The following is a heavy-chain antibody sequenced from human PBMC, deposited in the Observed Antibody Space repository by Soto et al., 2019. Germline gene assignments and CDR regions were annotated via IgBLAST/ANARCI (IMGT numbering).Heavy chain of an antibody. Sequence: ASVKVSCKASGYTFTDFHVHWVRQAPGQGLEWMGSINPNSGDTDSAQRFQARVTMATDRSINTVYMELSRLRSDDTAVYYCARHRFSSGSAYFDYWGQGTLVTVSS. J-gene: IGHJ4*02. V-gene: IGHV1-2*02. D-gene: IGHD3-22*01. CDR3: ARHRFSSGSAYFDY. CDR2: INPNSGDT. CDR1: GYTFTDFH.